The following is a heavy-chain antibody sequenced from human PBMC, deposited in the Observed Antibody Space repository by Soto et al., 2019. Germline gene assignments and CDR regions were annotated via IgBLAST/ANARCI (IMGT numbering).Heavy chain of an antibody. Sequence: GGSLRLSCAASGFSFNKYAMNWVRQAPGKGLGWVSSISGSSSYIYYTDSVKGRFTISRENAKNSLYLQMNSLRAKDTAVYYCGRDWVEGASQTYYFYYWGRRTLVTVSS. CDR1: GFSFNKYA. J-gene: IGHJ4*02. CDR3: GRDWVEGASQTYYFYY. D-gene: IGHD1-26*01. CDR2: ISGSSSYI. V-gene: IGHV3-21*01.